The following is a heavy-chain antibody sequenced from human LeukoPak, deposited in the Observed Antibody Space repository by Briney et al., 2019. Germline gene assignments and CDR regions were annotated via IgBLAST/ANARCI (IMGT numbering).Heavy chain of an antibody. CDR3: ARGGEGYNDDAFEV. J-gene: IGHJ3*01. Sequence: PSGTLSLTCTVSGDSIRSHYCAWIRQPPGKGLEWIGRIYNSATTDYNPSFKSRVTISLDTSKKQFSLKMTSVTALDSAVYYCARGGEGYNDDAFEVWGLGTAVTVSS. V-gene: IGHV4-59*11. CDR2: IYNSATT. CDR1: GDSIRSHY. D-gene: IGHD5-24*01.